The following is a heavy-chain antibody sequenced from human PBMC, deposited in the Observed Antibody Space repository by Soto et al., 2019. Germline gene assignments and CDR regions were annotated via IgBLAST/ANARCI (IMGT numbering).Heavy chain of an antibody. J-gene: IGHJ4*02. CDR1: GYTFTNYY. CDR3: ARSAPYDY. CDR2: INPNGGST. V-gene: IGHV1-46*01. Sequence: QVQLMQSGAEVKKPGASVRVSCKASGYTFTNYYVHWVRQAPGQGLEWMGFINPNGGSTTYAQKFQGRFTVTTDTCTRTVYMQLSSLRSEDTAVFYCARSAPYDYWGQGTLVTVSS.